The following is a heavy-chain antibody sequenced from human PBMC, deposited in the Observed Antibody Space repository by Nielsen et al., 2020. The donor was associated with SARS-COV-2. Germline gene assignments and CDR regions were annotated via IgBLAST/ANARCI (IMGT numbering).Heavy chain of an antibody. V-gene: IGHV1-18*01. CDR3: ARVIPAVAGLVDY. D-gene: IGHD6-19*01. CDR1: GYTFTRYG. CDR2: ISAYNGNT. Sequence: ASVKVSCKDSGYTFTRYGLSWVRQAPGQGLAWMGWISAYNGNTNYAQKLQGRVTMTTNTSTSTAYMELRSLRSDDTAVYYCARVIPAVAGLVDYWGQGTLVTVSS. J-gene: IGHJ4*02.